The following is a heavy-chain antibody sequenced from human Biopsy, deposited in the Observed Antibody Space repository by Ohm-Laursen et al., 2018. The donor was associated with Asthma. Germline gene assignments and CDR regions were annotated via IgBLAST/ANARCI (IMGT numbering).Heavy chain of an antibody. CDR3: ARKAGSCISRTCYSLDF. CDR1: GGTFNTYV. D-gene: IGHD2-2*01. CDR2: INSVFGTT. V-gene: IGHV1-69*01. J-gene: IGHJ4*02. Sequence: ASSVKVSCKSLGGTFNTYVIGWGRQAPGQELEWMGGINSVFGTTTYPQKFQDRVTITADDSTSTVYMELSSLRSEDTAVYYCARKAGSCISRTCYSLDFWGQGTLVTVSS.